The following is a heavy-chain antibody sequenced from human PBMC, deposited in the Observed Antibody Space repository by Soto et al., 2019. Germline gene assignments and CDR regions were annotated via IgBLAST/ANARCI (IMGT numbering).Heavy chain of an antibody. CDR3: ARGLVAPSRGRRYANGKDV. CDR2: MNPNSGNT. J-gene: IGHJ6*02. CDR1: GYTFTSYD. D-gene: IGHD6-6*01. Sequence: GASVKVSCKASGYTFTSYDINWVRQATGQGLEWMGWMNPNSGNTGYAQKFQGRVTMTRNTSISTAYMELSSLRSEDTAVYYCARGLVAPSRGRRYANGKDVWGQGTTVTVSS. V-gene: IGHV1-8*01.